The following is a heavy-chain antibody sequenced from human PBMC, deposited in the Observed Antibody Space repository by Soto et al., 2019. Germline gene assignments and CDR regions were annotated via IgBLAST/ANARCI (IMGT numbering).Heavy chain of an antibody. J-gene: IGHJ6*02. D-gene: IGHD6-13*01. CDR3: AAYAIAAAGYYYYGMDV. Sequence: QVRLVQSGAEVKKPGASVKVSCKASGCTFTSYDINWVRQATGQGLEWMGWMNPNSGNTGYAQKFQGRVTMTRNTSISTAYMELSSLRSEDTAVYYCAAYAIAAAGYYYYGMDVWGQGTTVTVSS. CDR2: MNPNSGNT. CDR1: GCTFTSYD. V-gene: IGHV1-8*01.